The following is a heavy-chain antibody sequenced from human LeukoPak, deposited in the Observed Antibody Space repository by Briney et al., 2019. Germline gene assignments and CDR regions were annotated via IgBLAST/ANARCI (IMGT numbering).Heavy chain of an antibody. CDR2: IIPIFGPA. CDR3: ARGWGMIGTTYKYYMDV. V-gene: IGHV1-69*13. D-gene: IGHD1-7*01. CDR1: GYTFTSYD. J-gene: IGHJ6*03. Sequence: ASVKVSCKASGYTFTSYDVSWVRQAPGQGLEWMGGIIPIFGPANYAQTFQGRVTITADESTSTVYMELSSLRSDDTAVYYCARGWGMIGTTYKYYMDVWGKGTTVTVSS.